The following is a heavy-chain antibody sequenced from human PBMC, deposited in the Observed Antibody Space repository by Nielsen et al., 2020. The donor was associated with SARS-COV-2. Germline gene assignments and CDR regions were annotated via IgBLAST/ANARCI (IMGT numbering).Heavy chain of an antibody. CDR1: GFIFSNYR. CDR3: ARLRDDGYYFDTGPYDH. D-gene: IGHD3-22*01. CDR2: INPDDSKT. J-gene: IGHJ4*02. Sequence: GESLKISCAASGFIFSNYRMHWVRQAPGQGLVWVSHINPDDSKTTYADSVKGRFTISRDNAKNTLYLQINDLRADDTALYYCARLRDDGYYFDTGPYDHWGQGTLVTVSS. V-gene: IGHV3-74*03.